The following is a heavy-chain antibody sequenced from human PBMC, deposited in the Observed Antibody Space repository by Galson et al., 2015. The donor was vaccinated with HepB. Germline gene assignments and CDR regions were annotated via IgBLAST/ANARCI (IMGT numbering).Heavy chain of an antibody. J-gene: IGHJ2*01. V-gene: IGHV3-48*02. D-gene: IGHD3-10*01. Sequence: SLRLSCAASGFTFSSYTMNWVRQAPGKGLESVSYISSTGTTMYYADSAKGRFTISRDNAQNSLYLQMNSLRDEDTAVYYCARVYFGSGSSSAYWYFDLGRRGPLVTVSS. CDR3: ARVYFGSGSSSAYWYFDL. CDR2: ISSTGTTM. CDR1: GFTFSSYT.